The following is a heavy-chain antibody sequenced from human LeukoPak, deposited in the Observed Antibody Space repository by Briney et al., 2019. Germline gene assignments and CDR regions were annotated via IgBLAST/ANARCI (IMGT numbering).Heavy chain of an antibody. Sequence: PSETLSLTCAVYGGSFSGYYWSWIRQPPGKGLEWIGEINHSGSTNYNPSLKSRVTISVDTSKNQFSLKLSSVTAADTAMYYCARGYEDTAMVTYYSDYWGQGTLVTVSS. CDR1: GGSFSGYY. J-gene: IGHJ4*02. D-gene: IGHD5-18*01. V-gene: IGHV4-34*01. CDR3: ARGYEDTAMVTYYSDY. CDR2: INHSGST.